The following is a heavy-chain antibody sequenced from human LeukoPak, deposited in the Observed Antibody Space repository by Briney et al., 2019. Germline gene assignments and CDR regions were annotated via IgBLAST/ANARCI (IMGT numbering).Heavy chain of an antibody. CDR2: ISGSGGST. CDR3: AKTAVVVAASNWFDP. CDR1: GFTFSNYV. V-gene: IGHV3-23*01. D-gene: IGHD2-15*01. Sequence: GGSLRLSCAASGFTFSNYVMSWVRQAPGKGLEWVSAISGSGGSTYYADSVKGRFTISRDNSKNTLYLQMNSLRAEDTAVYYCAKTAVVVAASNWFDPWGQGTLVTVSS. J-gene: IGHJ5*02.